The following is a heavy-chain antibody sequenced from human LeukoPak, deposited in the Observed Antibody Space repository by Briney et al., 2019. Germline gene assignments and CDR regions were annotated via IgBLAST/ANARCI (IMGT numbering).Heavy chain of an antibody. CDR2: ISGSSTRTI. Sequence: GGSLRLSCAASGFTFSSYSMNWVRQAPGKGLEWVSYISGSSTRTIYYADSVKGRFTISRDNAKNSLYLQMNSLRAEDTAVYYCARGKVVVAASFDYWGQGTLVTVSS. D-gene: IGHD2-15*01. J-gene: IGHJ4*02. CDR1: GFTFSSYS. CDR3: ARGKVVVAASFDY. V-gene: IGHV3-48*01.